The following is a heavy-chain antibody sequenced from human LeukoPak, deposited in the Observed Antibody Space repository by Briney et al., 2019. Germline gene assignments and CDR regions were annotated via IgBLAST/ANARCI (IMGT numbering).Heavy chain of an antibody. V-gene: IGHV3-23*01. Sequence: GGSLRLSCAASGFTFSSYWMHWVRQAPGKGLEWVSAINNDGDSTYSADSVKGRFTVSRDNSKNTLYLQMNSLRAEDTAVYYCAKFLAVIAARDSLYFQHWGQGTLVTVSS. CDR2: INNDGDST. CDR1: GFTFSSYW. J-gene: IGHJ1*01. CDR3: AKFLAVIAARDSLYFQH. D-gene: IGHD6-6*01.